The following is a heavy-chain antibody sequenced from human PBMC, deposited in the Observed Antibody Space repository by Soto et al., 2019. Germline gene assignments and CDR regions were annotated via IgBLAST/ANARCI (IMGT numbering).Heavy chain of an antibody. CDR2: IYYSGST. V-gene: IGHV4-59*04. CDR3: ARHGPVYGDYELDAFDI. Sequence: PSETLSLTCTVSGGSISSYYWSWIRQPPGKGLEWIGYIYYSGSTYYNPSLKRRVTISVDTSKNQFSLKLSSVTAADTAVYYCARHGPVYGDYELDAFDIWGQGTMVTVSS. J-gene: IGHJ3*02. CDR1: GGSISSYY. D-gene: IGHD4-17*01.